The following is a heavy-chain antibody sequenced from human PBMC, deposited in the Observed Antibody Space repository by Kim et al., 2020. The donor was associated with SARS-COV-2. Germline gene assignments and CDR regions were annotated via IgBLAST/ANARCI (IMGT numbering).Heavy chain of an antibody. J-gene: IGHJ4*02. CDR1: GFTFSSYG. CDR2: ISYDGSNK. CDR3: AKADYYDSSGYYLANTAYYFDY. Sequence: GGSLRLSCAASGFTFSSYGMHWVRQAPGKGLEWVAVISYDGSNKYYADSVKGRFTISRDNSKNTLYLQMNSLRAEDTAVYYCAKADYYDSSGYYLANTAYYFDYWGQGTLVTVSS. D-gene: IGHD3-22*01. V-gene: IGHV3-30*18.